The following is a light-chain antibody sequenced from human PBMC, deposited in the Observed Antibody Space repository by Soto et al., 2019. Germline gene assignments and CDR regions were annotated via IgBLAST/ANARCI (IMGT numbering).Light chain of an antibody. Sequence: DIQMTQSPSSLSASVGDRVTITCRASQSISSYLNWYQQKPGKAPKLLIYAASSLQSGVPSRFSGSGSGTDFTLTIRSLQPEDFETYYCQQSYSTIRTFGQGTKVDIK. CDR2: AAS. J-gene: IGKJ1*01. V-gene: IGKV1-39*01. CDR3: QQSYSTIRT. CDR1: QSISSY.